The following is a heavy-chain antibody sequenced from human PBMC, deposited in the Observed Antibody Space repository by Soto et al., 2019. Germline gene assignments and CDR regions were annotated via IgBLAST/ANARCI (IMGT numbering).Heavy chain of an antibody. V-gene: IGHV3-23*01. CDR2: ISGGGGIT. Sequence: PGGSLRLSCAASGFTFSSHAMSWVRQAPGQGLEWVSGISGGGGITHYADSVKGRFTISRDNSRNTLHLQMISLRAEDTGVYYCAKDLGYGSNWRYGLDMWGQGTLVTVSS. D-gene: IGHD6-13*01. CDR1: GFTFSSHA. CDR3: AKDLGYGSNWRYGLDM. J-gene: IGHJ3*02.